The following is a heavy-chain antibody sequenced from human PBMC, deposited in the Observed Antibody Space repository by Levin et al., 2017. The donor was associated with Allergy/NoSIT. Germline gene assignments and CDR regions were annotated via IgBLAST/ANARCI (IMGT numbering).Heavy chain of an antibody. V-gene: IGHV3-23*01. Sequence: GGSLRLSCAASGFTFSSYAMSWVRQAPGKGLEWVSAISGSGGSTYYADSVKGRFTISRDNSKNTLYLQMNSLRAEDTAVYYCAKDAPAFGELFPPSHDAFDIWGQGTMVTVSS. CDR1: GFTFSSYA. CDR3: AKDAPAFGELFPPSHDAFDI. CDR2: ISGSGGST. J-gene: IGHJ3*02. D-gene: IGHD3-10*01.